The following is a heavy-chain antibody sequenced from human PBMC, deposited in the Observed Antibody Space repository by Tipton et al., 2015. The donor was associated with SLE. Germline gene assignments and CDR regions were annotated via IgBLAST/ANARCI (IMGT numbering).Heavy chain of an antibody. J-gene: IGHJ3*02. V-gene: IGHV4-59*01. CDR1: GGPISTYY. CDR2: IYHTGST. CDR3: ARDYYGSGFDAFDI. D-gene: IGHD3-10*01. Sequence: TLSLTCTVSGGPISTYYWSWIRQPPKQGLEWIGWIYHTGSTDYNPSLKSRVTISADTSKNQFSLRLSSVTAADTAVYYCARDYYGSGFDAFDIWGQGTMVTVSS.